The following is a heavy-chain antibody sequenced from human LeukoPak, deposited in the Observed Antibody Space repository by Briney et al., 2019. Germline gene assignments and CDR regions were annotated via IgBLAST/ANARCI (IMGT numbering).Heavy chain of an antibody. D-gene: IGHD1-26*01. V-gene: IGHV1-2*06. CDR1: GYTFTGYY. CDR2: INPNNGDT. Sequence: GASVKVSCKASGYTFTGYYIHWVRQAPGQGLEWMGRINPNNGDTNYAQKFPGRVTLTRDTSIGTAYMELSSLRSDDTAMYYCEREITRATTYFDSWGQGTLVTVSS. CDR3: EREITRATTYFDS. J-gene: IGHJ4*02.